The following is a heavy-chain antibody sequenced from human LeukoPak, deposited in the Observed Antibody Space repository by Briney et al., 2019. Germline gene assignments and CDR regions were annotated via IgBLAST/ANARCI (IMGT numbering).Heavy chain of an antibody. Sequence: GGSLRLSCAASGFTVSSNYMSWVRQAPGKGLEWVSVIYSGGSTYYADSVKGRFTISRDNAKNTLYLQMNSLRAEDTAVYYCARGSDPYYYYGMDVWGQGTTVTVSS. CDR2: IYSGGST. D-gene: IGHD3-3*01. CDR1: GFTVSSNY. J-gene: IGHJ6*02. CDR3: ARGSDPYYYYGMDV. V-gene: IGHV3-66*01.